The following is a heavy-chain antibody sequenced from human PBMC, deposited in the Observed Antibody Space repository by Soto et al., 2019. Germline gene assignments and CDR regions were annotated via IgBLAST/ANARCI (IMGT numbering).Heavy chain of an antibody. J-gene: IGHJ4*02. Sequence: GGSLRLSCAASGFTFSSYSMNWVRQAPGKGLEWVSSISSSSSYIYYADSVKGRFTISRDNAKNSLYLQMNSLRAEDTAVYYCARSPRPTVTTVDYWGQGTLVTVSS. V-gene: IGHV3-21*01. CDR2: ISSSSSYI. CDR1: GFTFSSYS. D-gene: IGHD4-17*01. CDR3: ARSPRPTVTTVDY.